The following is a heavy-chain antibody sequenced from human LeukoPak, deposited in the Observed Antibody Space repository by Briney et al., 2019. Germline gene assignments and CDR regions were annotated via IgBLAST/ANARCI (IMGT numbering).Heavy chain of an antibody. D-gene: IGHD1-14*01. J-gene: IGHJ4*02. Sequence: GGSLRLSCTASGLTFSTSGFNWVRQAPGEGLEWVASIGPTGSDRYHADSIKGGFTISRDNANNFLYLQMNSLRAEDTAVYYCATETNGRHYDYWGQGTLLTVSS. CDR1: GLTFSTSG. CDR2: IGPTGSDR. V-gene: IGHV3-21*06. CDR3: ATETNGRHYDY.